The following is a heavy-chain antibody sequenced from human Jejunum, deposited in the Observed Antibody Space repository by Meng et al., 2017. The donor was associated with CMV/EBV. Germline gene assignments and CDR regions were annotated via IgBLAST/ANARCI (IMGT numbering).Heavy chain of an antibody. J-gene: IGHJ5*02. V-gene: IGHV4-59*01. D-gene: IGHD3-10*01. CDR1: SMTRYS. CDR3: ARDSYSHGSGSYDWFDL. Sequence: SMTRYSGSSVRQPQGKGLEWIGFVHDGGSTNYNPSLKSRLTMSVEASKNQFSLTLSCVTAEDTAVYYCARDSYSHGSGSYDWFDLWGQGTLVTVSS. CDR2: VHDGGST.